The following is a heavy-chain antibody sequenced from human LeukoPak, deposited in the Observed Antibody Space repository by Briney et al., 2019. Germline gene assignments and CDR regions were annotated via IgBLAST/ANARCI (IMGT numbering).Heavy chain of an antibody. CDR2: INWEDDK. J-gene: IGHJ4*02. V-gene: IGHV2-70*01. CDR1: GFSPSITGMW. Sequence: SGPTLLNPTQTLTLTCTLSGFSPSITGMWVSCIRQPPRKALEWLAHINWEDDKYYNTPLKTRLTISKDTSKNQVVFTMTNVDPVDTATYYCARSFAYGSGSYSLDYWGQGTLVTVSS. D-gene: IGHD3-10*01. CDR3: ARSFAYGSGSYSLDY.